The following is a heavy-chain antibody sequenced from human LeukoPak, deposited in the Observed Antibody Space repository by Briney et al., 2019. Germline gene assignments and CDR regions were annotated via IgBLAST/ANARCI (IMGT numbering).Heavy chain of an antibody. J-gene: IGHJ3*02. D-gene: IGHD6-19*01. CDR1: GFTFDDYA. CDR3: AKSESSGWPIDAFDI. CDR2: ISWNSGSI. V-gene: IGHV3-9*03. Sequence: PGRSLRLSCAASGFTFDDYAMHWVRQAPGKGLEWVSGISWNSGSIGCADSVKGRFTISRDNAKNSLYLQMNSLRAEDMALYYCAKSESSGWPIDAFDIWGQGTMVTVSS.